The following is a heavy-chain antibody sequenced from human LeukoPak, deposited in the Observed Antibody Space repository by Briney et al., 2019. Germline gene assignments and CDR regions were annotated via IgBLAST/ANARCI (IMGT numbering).Heavy chain of an antibody. Sequence: SETLSLTCAVYGGSFSGYYWSWIRQPPGKGLEWIGEINHSGSTNYNPSLKSRVTISVDTSKNQFSLTLSSVTAADTAVYYCARHGHPSTSMVRGVITLYYFDYWGQGTLVTVSS. CDR1: GGSFSGYY. V-gene: IGHV4-34*01. D-gene: IGHD3-10*01. CDR3: ARHGHPSTSMVRGVITLYYFDY. CDR2: INHSGST. J-gene: IGHJ4*02.